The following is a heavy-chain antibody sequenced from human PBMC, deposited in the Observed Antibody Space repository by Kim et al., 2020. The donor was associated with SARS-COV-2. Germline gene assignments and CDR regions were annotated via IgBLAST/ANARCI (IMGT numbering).Heavy chain of an antibody. D-gene: IGHD3-9*01. Sequence: YYNTSLQSRVTISVDTSKGQFSLNLRSVTAADTAVYYCARQPTGYQNWFDSWGQGTLVTVSS. V-gene: IGHV4-39*01. J-gene: IGHJ5*01. CDR3: ARQPTGYQNWFDS.